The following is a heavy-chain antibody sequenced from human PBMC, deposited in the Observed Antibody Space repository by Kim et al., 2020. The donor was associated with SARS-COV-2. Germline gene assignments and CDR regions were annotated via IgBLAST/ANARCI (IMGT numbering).Heavy chain of an antibody. D-gene: IGHD3-22*01. CDR1: GFTFSSYS. Sequence: GGSLRLSCAASGFTFSSYSMNWVRQAPGKGLEWVSYISSSSSTIYYADSVKGRFTISRDNAKNSLYLQMNSLRAEDTAVYYCARDLYGTMIVVADAFDIWGQGTMVTVSS. V-gene: IGHV3-48*04. CDR3: ARDLYGTMIVVADAFDI. J-gene: IGHJ3*02. CDR2: ISSSSSTI.